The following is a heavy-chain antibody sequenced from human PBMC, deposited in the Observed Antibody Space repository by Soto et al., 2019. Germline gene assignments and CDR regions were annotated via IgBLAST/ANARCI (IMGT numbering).Heavy chain of an antibody. CDR3: VKDGGGVRYNYNIRGDS. CDR1: GFTFSSYG. Sequence: GGSLRLSCAASGFTFSSYGMHWVRQAPGKGLEWVAVISYDGSNKYYADSVKGRFTISRDNSRSTVFLQMNSLRREDTAMYYCVKDGGGVRYNYNIRGDSWGQGTQVTVSS. V-gene: IGHV3-30*18. J-gene: IGHJ4*02. CDR2: ISYDGSNK. D-gene: IGHD5-18*01.